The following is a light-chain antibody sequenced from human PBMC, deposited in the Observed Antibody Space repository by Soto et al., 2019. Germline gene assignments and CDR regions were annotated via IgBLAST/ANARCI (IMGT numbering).Light chain of an antibody. Sequence: QSVLTQPPSASAAPGQKVTISCSGSSSNIGNNYVSWYQQLPGTAPKLLIYENNKRPSGIPDRFSGSKSGTSATLGITGLQTGDGADYYCGTWDSSLSAVVFGGGTKVTVL. V-gene: IGLV1-51*02. CDR3: GTWDSSLSAVV. CDR2: ENN. J-gene: IGLJ2*01. CDR1: SSNIGNNY.